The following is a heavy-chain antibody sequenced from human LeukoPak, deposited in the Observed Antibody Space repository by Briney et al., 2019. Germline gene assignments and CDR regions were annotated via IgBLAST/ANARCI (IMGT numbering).Heavy chain of an antibody. D-gene: IGHD1-26*01. CDR2: INPSGGST. Sequence: ASVKVSCKASGYTFTSYYMHWVRQAPGQGLEWMGIINPSGGSTSYAQKFQGRVTMTRDTSMSTVYMELSSLRSEDTAVYYCARAGGSYYFDYWGQGTLVTVSS. V-gene: IGHV1-46*01. CDR3: ARAGGSYYFDY. CDR1: GYTFTSYY. J-gene: IGHJ4*02.